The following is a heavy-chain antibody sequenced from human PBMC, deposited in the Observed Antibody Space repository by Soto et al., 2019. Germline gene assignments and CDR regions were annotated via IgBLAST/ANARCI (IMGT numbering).Heavy chain of an antibody. CDR3: AKGAYYDGSGRPSYAIDL. D-gene: IGHD3-10*01. CDR1: ALTFNNYG. V-gene: IGHV3-30*18. Sequence: PGGSLRLSCAASALTFNNYGMHWARQAPGKGLEWVAVTSFDGSNKYYADSVKGRFTISRDNSKNTLSLQMDSLSTEDTAVSYWAKGAYYDGSGRPSYAIDLWSQGTTVSGS. J-gene: IGHJ6*02. CDR2: TSFDGSNK.